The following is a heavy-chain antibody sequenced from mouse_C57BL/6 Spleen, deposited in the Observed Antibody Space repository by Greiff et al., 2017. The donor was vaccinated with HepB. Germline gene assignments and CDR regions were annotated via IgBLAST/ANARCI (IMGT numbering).Heavy chain of an antibody. CDR1: GFTFSSYG. D-gene: IGHD2-2*01. J-gene: IGHJ3*01. Sequence: EVKVVESGGDLVKPGGSLKLSCAASGFTFSSYGMSWVRQTPDKRLEWVATISSGGSYTYYPDSVKGRFTISRDNAKNTLYLQMSSLKSEDTAMYYCASRSTMVTTEAYWGQGTLVTVSA. CDR2: ISSGGSYT. CDR3: ASRSTMVTTEAY. V-gene: IGHV5-6*02.